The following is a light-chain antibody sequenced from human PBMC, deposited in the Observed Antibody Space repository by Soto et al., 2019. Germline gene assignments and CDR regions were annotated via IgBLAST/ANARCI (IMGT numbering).Light chain of an antibody. CDR1: QGISSY. J-gene: IGKJ1*01. V-gene: IGKV1-9*01. CDR2: AAS. Sequence: IQLTQSPSSLSASVGDRVTITCRASQGISSYLAWYQQKPGKAPKLLIYAASTLQSGVPSRFSGRGSGTDFTLTISSLQPEDFATYYCQQLNSYPRWTFGQGTQVDIK. CDR3: QQLNSYPRWT.